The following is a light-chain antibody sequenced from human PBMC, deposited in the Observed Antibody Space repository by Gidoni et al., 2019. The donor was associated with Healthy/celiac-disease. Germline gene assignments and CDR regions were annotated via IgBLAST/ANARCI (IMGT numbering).Light chain of an antibody. CDR1: QSVSSSS. Sequence: EIVLTQSPGTLSLSPGERATLSCRASQSVSSSSLAWYQQKPGQAPRLLIYGASSRATDIPDRFSGSGSGTDFTLTISRLEPEDFAVYYCQQYGSSPETFGQXTKVEIK. V-gene: IGKV3-20*01. J-gene: IGKJ1*01. CDR2: GAS. CDR3: QQYGSSPET.